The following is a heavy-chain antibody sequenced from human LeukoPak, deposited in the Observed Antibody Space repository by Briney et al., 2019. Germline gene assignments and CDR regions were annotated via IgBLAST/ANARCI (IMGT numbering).Heavy chain of an antibody. CDR2: IYHSGST. CDR3: ASLIDDILTGYLYYFDY. CDR1: GYSISSGYY. D-gene: IGHD3-9*01. J-gene: IGHJ4*02. V-gene: IGHV4-38-2*02. Sequence: PSETLFLTCTVSGYSISSGYYWGWIRQPPGKGLEWIGSIYHSGSTYYNPSLKSRVTISVDTSKNQFSLKLSSVTAADTAVYYCASLIDDILTGYLYYFDYWGQGTLVTVSS.